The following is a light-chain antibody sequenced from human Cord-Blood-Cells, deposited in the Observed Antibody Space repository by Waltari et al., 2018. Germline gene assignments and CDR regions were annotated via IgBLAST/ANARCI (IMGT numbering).Light chain of an antibody. J-gene: IGKJ4*01. Sequence: EIVLPQSPGTLSLSPGERATLSCRASQSVSSSYLAWYQQKPGQAPRLRSYGASSRATGIPDRFSGSGSGTDCTLTISRLEPEYFAVYYCQQYGSSPTFGGGTKVEIK. CDR2: GAS. CDR1: QSVSSSY. CDR3: QQYGSSPT. V-gene: IGKV3-20*01.